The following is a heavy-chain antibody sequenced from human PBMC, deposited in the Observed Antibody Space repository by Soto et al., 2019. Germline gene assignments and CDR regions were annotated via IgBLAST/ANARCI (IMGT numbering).Heavy chain of an antibody. CDR1: SGSICGYY. Sequence: SETLSPTCPVSSGSICGYYSSWNRQPPEKGLEWIGYIFSSGSDNYNPSLKSQLPLSVDPSKNQFSLELNSVTAADTAVYYCARRYDVQRLSWFDPWGQGTLVTVSS. V-gene: IGHV4-59*08. CDR3: ARRYDVQRLSWFDP. D-gene: IGHD3-10*02. CDR2: IFSSGSD. J-gene: IGHJ5*02.